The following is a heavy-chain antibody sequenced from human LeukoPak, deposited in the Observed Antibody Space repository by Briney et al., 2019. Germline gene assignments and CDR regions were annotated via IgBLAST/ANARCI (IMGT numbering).Heavy chain of an antibody. J-gene: IGHJ3*02. Sequence: SQTLSLTCTVSGDSISSGSYYWSWIRQPAGKGLEWIGRIYTSGSTSYNPSLKSRVTISVDTSKNQFSLKLSSVTAADTAVYYCARGGSPDAFDIWGQGTMVTVSS. V-gene: IGHV4-61*02. CDR1: GDSISSGSYY. D-gene: IGHD2-15*01. CDR3: ARGGSPDAFDI. CDR2: IYTSGST.